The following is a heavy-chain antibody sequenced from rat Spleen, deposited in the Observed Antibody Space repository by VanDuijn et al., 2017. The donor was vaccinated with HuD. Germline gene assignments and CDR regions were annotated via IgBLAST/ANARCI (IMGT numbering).Heavy chain of an antibody. CDR2: ISYSGST. Sequence: EVQLQESGPGLVKPSQSLSLTCSVTGYSITSNYWAWIRKFPGNKLEWMGYISYSGSTGYNPSLKSRISISRDTSKNQFFLQLNSVTTEDTATYYCARLSLTGRVMDAWGQGASVTVSS. CDR3: ARLSLTGRVMDA. J-gene: IGHJ4*01. V-gene: IGHV3-1*01. CDR1: GYSITSNY. D-gene: IGHD5-1*01.